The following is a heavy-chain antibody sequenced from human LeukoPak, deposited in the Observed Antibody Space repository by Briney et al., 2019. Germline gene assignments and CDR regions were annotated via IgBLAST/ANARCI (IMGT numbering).Heavy chain of an antibody. CDR1: GFTFSNYA. Sequence: GGSLRLSCAAFGFTFSNYAINWVRQAPGKGLEWVSSITGSGGGTYYADSVKGRFNISRDNSKNTLYLQMNSLRAEDTAVYYYAKDRWVSGSDNYYTLFDYWGQGTLVTVSS. CDR2: ITGSGGGT. V-gene: IGHV3-23*01. J-gene: IGHJ4*02. D-gene: IGHD3-10*01. CDR3: AKDRWVSGSDNYYTLFDY.